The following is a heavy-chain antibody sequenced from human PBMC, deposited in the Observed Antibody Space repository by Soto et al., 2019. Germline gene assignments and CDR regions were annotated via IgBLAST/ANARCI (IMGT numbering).Heavy chain of an antibody. D-gene: IGHD2-2*01. V-gene: IGHV4-4*02. CDR3: VRNADFCSDF. CDR2: ISRGGNP. Sequence: SETLSLTCAVSGGSISSGYWWGWVRQPPGKGLEWIGEISRGGNPNYNPSLKSRVTISVDTSNNEFSLRLNSVTAADTAVYYCVRNADFCSDFWGQGTLVTVSS. CDR1: GGSISSGYW. J-gene: IGHJ4*02.